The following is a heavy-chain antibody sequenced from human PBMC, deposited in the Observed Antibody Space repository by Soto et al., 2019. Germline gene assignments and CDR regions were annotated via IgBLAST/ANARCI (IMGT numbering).Heavy chain of an antibody. CDR2: INTNSGST. CDR1: GYTFTGYY. J-gene: IGHJ6*02. V-gene: IGHV1-2*04. D-gene: IGHD3-3*01. Sequence: QVQLVQSGAEVKKPGASVKVSCKASGYTFTGYYIHWVRQAPGQGLEWMGWINTNSGSTNYAQKFQGWVTMTRDTSISTADMELSRLRADDTAVYYCAKAPHFWSGYSGGCGMDVGGQGTTVTVSS. CDR3: AKAPHFWSGYSGGCGMDV.